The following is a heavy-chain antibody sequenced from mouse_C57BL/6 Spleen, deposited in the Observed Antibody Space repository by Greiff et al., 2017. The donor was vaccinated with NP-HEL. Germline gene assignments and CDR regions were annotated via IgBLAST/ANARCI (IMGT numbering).Heavy chain of an antibody. CDR3: ARFIYDGYYGRNFDY. J-gene: IGHJ2*01. CDR1: GYTFTSYW. Sequence: VQLQQSGAELAKPGASVKLSCKASGYTFTSYWMHWVKQRPGQGLEWIGYINPSSGYTKYNQKFKDKATLTADKSSGTAYMQLSSLTYEDSAVYYCARFIYDGYYGRNFDYWGQGTTLTVSS. CDR2: INPSSGYT. D-gene: IGHD2-3*01. V-gene: IGHV1-7*01.